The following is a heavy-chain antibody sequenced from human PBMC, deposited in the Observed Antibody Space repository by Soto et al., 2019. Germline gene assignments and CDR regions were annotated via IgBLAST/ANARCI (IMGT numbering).Heavy chain of an antibody. V-gene: IGHV3-21*01. Sequence: EVQLVESGGGLVKPGGSLRLSCAASGFTFSSYSMNWVRQAPGKGLEWVSSISSSSSYIYYADSVKGRFTISRDNAKNSLYLQMNSLRAEETAVYYCARPLVGYCSGGSCYSRRSNSYYYYYMDVWGKGTTVTVSS. CDR1: GFTFSSYS. CDR2: ISSSSSYI. CDR3: ARPLVGYCSGGSCYSRRSNSYYYYYMDV. J-gene: IGHJ6*03. D-gene: IGHD2-15*01.